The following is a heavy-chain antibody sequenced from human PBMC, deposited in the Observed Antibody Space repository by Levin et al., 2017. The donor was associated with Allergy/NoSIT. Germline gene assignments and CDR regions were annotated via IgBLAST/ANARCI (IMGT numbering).Heavy chain of an antibody. J-gene: IGHJ4*02. CDR3: AKKAATTGFDS. D-gene: IGHD1-1*01. CDR1: GFTFSSYS. CDR2: ISSSSSFI. Sequence: GESLKISCAASGFTFSSYSMNWVRQAPGKGLEWVSYISSSSSFIHYADSVKGRFTISRDNAKNSLYLQMNSLRDDDTALYYCAKKAATTGFDSWGQGTLVTVSS. V-gene: IGHV3-48*02.